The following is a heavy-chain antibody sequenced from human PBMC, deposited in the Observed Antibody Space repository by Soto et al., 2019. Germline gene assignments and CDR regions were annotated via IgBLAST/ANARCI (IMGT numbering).Heavy chain of an antibody. J-gene: IGHJ6*02. CDR3: AKDLSDFWDYGMDV. V-gene: IGHV3-30*18. CDR2: ISYDGSNK. Sequence: QVQLVESGGGVVQPGRSLRLSCAASGFTFSSYGMHWVRQAPGKGLEWVAVISYDGSNKYYADSVKGRFTISRDNSKNTLYLQMNSLRAEDTAVYYCAKDLSDFWDYGMDVWGQGTTVTVSS. CDR1: GFTFSSYG. D-gene: IGHD3-3*01.